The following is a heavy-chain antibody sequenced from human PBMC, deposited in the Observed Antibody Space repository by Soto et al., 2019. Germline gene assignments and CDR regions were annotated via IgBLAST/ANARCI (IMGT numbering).Heavy chain of an antibody. V-gene: IGHV1-69*13. CDR2: IIPIFGTA. CDR1: GGTFSSYA. Sequence: GXSVKVSCKASGGTFSSYAISRVRQAPGQGLEWMGGIIPIFGTANYAQKFQGRVTITADESTSTAYMELSSLRSEDTAVYYCARDKVAAAFDWGQGTLVTVSS. D-gene: IGHD6-19*01. CDR3: ARDKVAAAFD. J-gene: IGHJ4*02.